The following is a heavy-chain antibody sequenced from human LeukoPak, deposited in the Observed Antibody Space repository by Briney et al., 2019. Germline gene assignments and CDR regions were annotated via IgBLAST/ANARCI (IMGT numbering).Heavy chain of an antibody. V-gene: IGHV3-21*01. Sequence: GGSLRLSCAAYGFTFSSYSMNWVRQAPGKGLEWVSFISTSSSYIYYADSVKGRFTISRDNAKNSLYLEMNSLRAEDTAVYYCAKDGPMPWGYYMDAWGKGTTVTISS. D-gene: IGHD2-2*01. J-gene: IGHJ6*03. CDR3: AKDGPMPWGYYMDA. CDR1: GFTFSSYS. CDR2: ISTSSSYI.